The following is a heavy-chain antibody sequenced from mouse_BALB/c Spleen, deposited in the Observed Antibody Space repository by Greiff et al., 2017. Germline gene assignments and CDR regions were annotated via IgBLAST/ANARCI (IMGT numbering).Heavy chain of an antibody. CDR1: GFTFSSYA. Sequence: EVKVEESGGGLVKPGGSLKLSCAASGFTFSSYAMSWVRQTPEKRLEWVASISSGGSTYYPDSVKGRFTISRDNARNILYLQMSSLRSEDTAMYYCARWLYGYDWYFDVWGAGTTVTVSS. J-gene: IGHJ1*01. D-gene: IGHD2-2*01. CDR2: ISSGGST. CDR3: ARWLYGYDWYFDV. V-gene: IGHV5-6-5*01.